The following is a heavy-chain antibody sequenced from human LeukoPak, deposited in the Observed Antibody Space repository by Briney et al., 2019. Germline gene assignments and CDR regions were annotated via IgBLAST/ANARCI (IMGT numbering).Heavy chain of an antibody. Sequence: PGGSLRLSCAASGFTFSSYSMNWVRQAPGKGLEWVSYISSSSSTIYYADSVKGRFTISRDNAKNSLYLQMNSLRAEDTAVYYCARRGGYGMNYWGQGTLVTVSS. J-gene: IGHJ4*02. D-gene: IGHD6-25*01. V-gene: IGHV3-48*01. CDR1: GFTFSSYS. CDR3: ARRGGYGMNY. CDR2: ISSSSSTI.